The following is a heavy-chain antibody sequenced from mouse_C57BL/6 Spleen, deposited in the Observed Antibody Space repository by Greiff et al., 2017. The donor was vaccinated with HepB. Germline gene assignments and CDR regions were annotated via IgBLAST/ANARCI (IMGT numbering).Heavy chain of an antibody. D-gene: IGHD2-5*01. CDR1: GFTFSDYG. Sequence: EVKLMESGGGLVKPGGSLKLSCAVSGFTFSDYGMHWVRQAPEKGLEWVAYISSGSSTIYYADTVKGRFTISRDNAKNTLFLQMTSLRSEDTAMYYCARPGYSNCFAYWGQGTLVTVSA. V-gene: IGHV5-17*01. CDR2: ISSGSSTI. J-gene: IGHJ3*01. CDR3: ARPGYSNCFAY.